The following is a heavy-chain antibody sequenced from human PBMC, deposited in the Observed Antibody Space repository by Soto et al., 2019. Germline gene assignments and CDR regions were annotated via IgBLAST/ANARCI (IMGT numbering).Heavy chain of an antibody. CDR3: ARDLKSGYSGRPWYYYYGMDV. CDR2: ISNDGSIK. D-gene: IGHD1-26*01. CDR1: GFTFSTYA. V-gene: IGHV3-30-3*01. Sequence: PVGSLRLSCAASGFTFSTYAMHWVRQAPGKGLEWVSVISNDGSIKYYADSVKGRFTISRDNSKNTLYLQMNSLRAEDTAVYYCARDLKSGYSGRPWYYYYGMDVWGQGTTVTVSS. J-gene: IGHJ6*02.